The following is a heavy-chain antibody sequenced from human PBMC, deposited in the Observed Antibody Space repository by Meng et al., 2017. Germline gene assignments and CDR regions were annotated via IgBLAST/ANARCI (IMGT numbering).Heavy chain of an antibody. D-gene: IGHD3-22*01. Sequence: RVGWGGGVVRPGGSLGLSCAASGFTFDNYGMSWVRQAPGKGLEWVSGINWNGGSTGYADSVKGRFTISRDNAKNSLYLQMNSLRAEDTALYYCARGDSSGYYGWFDPWGQGTLVTVSS. V-gene: IGHV3-20*04. CDR3: ARGDSSGYYGWFDP. CDR2: INWNGGST. CDR1: GFTFDNYG. J-gene: IGHJ5*02.